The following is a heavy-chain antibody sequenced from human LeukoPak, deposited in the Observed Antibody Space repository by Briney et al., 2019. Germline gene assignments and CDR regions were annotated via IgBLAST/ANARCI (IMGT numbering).Heavy chain of an antibody. V-gene: IGHV3-21*01. CDR1: GFTFSSYS. CDR3: ARVPRGGCSSTSCYTHFDY. J-gene: IGHJ4*02. Sequence: GGSLRLSCAASGFTFSSYSMNWVRQAPGRGLEWVSSISSSSNYIYYADSVKGRFTISRDNAKNSLYLQMNSLRAEDTAVYYCARVPRGGCSSTSCYTHFDYWGQGTLVTVSS. D-gene: IGHD2-2*02. CDR2: ISSSSNYI.